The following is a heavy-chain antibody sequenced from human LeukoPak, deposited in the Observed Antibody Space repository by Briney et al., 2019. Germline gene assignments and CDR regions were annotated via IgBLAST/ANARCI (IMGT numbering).Heavy chain of an antibody. J-gene: IGHJ3*02. CDR1: GFTFSDHY. Sequence: GGSLRLSCAASGFTFSDHYMDWVRQAPGKGLEWVGRTRNKANSYTTEYAASVKGRFTISRDDSKNSLYLQMNSLKTEDTAVYYCAREGDAFDIWGQGTMVTVSS. CDR2: TRNKANSYTT. CDR3: AREGDAFDI. V-gene: IGHV3-72*01.